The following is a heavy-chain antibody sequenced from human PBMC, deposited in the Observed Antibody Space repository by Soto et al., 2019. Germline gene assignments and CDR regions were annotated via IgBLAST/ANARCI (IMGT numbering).Heavy chain of an antibody. V-gene: IGHV3-21*01. CDR3: ARGYDSFDS. Sequence: TGGSLRLSCAASGFTFSSYTMNWVRQAPGKGLEWVSSISSSSNYIYYADSVKGRFTISRDNAKNSLYLQMNSLRAEDTAVYYCARGYDSFDSWGQGTPVTVSS. CDR2: ISSSSNYI. J-gene: IGHJ4*02. D-gene: IGHD3-22*01. CDR1: GFTFSSYT.